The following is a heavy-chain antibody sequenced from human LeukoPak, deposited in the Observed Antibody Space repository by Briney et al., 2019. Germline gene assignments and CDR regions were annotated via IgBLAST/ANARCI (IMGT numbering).Heavy chain of an antibody. CDR2: IYYSGNT. V-gene: IGHV4-59*08. Sequence: SETLSLTCTVSGGSISSYYWSWIRQPPGKGLEWIGYIYYSGNTNYNPSLKSRVTISVDSSKNQSSLKLSSVTAADTAVYYCARHWGQYSSGRQHFDYWGQGTLVTVSS. J-gene: IGHJ4*02. D-gene: IGHD6-19*01. CDR1: GGSISSYY. CDR3: ARHWGQYSSGRQHFDY.